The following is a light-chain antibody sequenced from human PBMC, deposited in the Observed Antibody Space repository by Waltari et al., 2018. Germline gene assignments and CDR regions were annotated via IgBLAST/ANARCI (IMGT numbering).Light chain of an antibody. J-gene: IGKJ4*01. CDR1: QSLLHSNGNNY. V-gene: IGKV2-28*01. CDR2: LGS. CDR3: MQALQTPLT. Sequence: DIVMTQSPLSLPVTPGEPASISCRSSQSLLHSNGNNYLYWYLQKPGQSPQLLIYLGSNRAAGVPDRFSGSGSGTDFTLYISRVEAEDVGVYYCMQALQTPLTFGGGTKAEIK.